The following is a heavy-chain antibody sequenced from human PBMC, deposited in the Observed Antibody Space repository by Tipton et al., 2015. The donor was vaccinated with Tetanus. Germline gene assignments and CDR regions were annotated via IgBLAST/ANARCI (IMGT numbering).Heavy chain of an antibody. V-gene: IGHV4-39*01. CDR3: ARQWQLVYFDS. Sequence: LRLSCTVSGGSITNVVFYWGWIRQSPGKGLEGIGSIYYTGSTYYNPSLQSRVTISVDTSKNQFSLELRSVTAADTAVYYCARQWQLVYFDSWGQGTRVTVSS. D-gene: IGHD6-6*01. J-gene: IGHJ4*02. CDR1: GGSITNVVFY. CDR2: IYYTGST.